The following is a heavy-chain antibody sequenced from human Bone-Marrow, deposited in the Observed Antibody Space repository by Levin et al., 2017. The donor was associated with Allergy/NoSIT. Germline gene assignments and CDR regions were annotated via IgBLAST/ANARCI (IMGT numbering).Heavy chain of an antibody. J-gene: IGHJ6*02. CDR3: ARDRVGSRRSGREYYYGMDV. CDR1: GFILEDYG. Sequence: LSLTCVASGFILEDYGMNWVRQAPGKGPEWVSGVNWNGGITAYAASVKGRFTISRDNAKKTLYLQMNSLRVEDTAFYYCARDRVGSRRSGREYYYGMDVWGQGTTVTVSS. D-gene: IGHD3-3*01. V-gene: IGHV3-20*04. CDR2: VNWNGGIT.